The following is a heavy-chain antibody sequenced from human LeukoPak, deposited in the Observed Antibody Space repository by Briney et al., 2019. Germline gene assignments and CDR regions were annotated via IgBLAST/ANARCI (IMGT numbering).Heavy chain of an antibody. CDR2: IYYSGST. CDR1: GGSISSYY. V-gene: IGHV4-59*01. D-gene: IGHD1-26*01. CDR3: ARGSGSYQIDY. Sequence: SETLSLTCTVSGGSISSYYWSWIRQPPGKGLEWIGYIYYSGSTNYNPSLKSRVTISVDTSKNQFSLKLSSVTAADTAVYYCARGSGSYQIDYWGQGTLVTVSS. J-gene: IGHJ4*02.